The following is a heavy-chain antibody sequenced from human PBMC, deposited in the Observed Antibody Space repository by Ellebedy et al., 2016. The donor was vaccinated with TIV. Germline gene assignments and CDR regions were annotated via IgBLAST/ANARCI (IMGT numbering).Heavy chain of an antibody. D-gene: IGHD3-16*02. CDR2: IWYDGSTK. J-gene: IGHJ4*02. CDR1: GFNFSRFG. V-gene: IGHV3-33*01. CDR3: ARTGELSFCLDY. Sequence: GGSLRLSCAGSGFNFSRFGIHWVRQAPGKGLEWVAVIWYDGSTKYYTESVKGRFTISRDNSKNSVYLEMDSLRAEDTAVYYCARTGELSFCLDYWGQGTLVTVSS.